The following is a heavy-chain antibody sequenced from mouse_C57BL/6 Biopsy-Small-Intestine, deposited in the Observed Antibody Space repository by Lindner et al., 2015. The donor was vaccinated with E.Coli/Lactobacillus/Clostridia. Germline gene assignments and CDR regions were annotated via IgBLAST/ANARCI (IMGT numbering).Heavy chain of an antibody. V-gene: IGHV1-81*01. CDR2: MNPNSGNT. CDR3: ARDPPYYDSNGYSRYYYGMDV. CDR1: GYTFTSYD. J-gene: IGHJ1*01. D-gene: IGHD2-4*01. Sequence: SVKVSCKASGYTFTSYDINWVRQATGQGLEWMGWMNPNSGNTGYAQKFQGRVTMTRDPSTSTVYMALSSLISEDTAVYYCARDPPYYDSNGYSRYYYGMDVWGQGTTVTVSS.